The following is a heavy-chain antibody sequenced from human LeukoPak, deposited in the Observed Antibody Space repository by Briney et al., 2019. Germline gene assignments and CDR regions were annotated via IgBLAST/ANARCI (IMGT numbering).Heavy chain of an antibody. J-gene: IGHJ6*03. CDR1: GGSISSYY. Sequence: PSETLSLTCTVSGGSISSYYWSWIRQPPGKGLEWIGYIYYSGSTNYNPSLKSRVTISVDTSKNQFSLKLSSVTAADTAVYYCARGSASAGYSPTYYYMDVWGKGTTVTVSS. D-gene: IGHD3-9*01. CDR3: ARGSASAGYSPTYYYMDV. V-gene: IGHV4-59*01. CDR2: IYYSGST.